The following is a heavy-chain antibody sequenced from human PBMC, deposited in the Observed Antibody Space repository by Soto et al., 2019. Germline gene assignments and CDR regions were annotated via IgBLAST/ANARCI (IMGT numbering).Heavy chain of an antibody. CDR1: GYTFTSYG. J-gene: IGHJ4*02. D-gene: IGHD3-22*01. Sequence: RASVKVSCKASGYTFTSYGITWVRQAPGQGLELMGWISGYNGDTNYAQKFQGRVTLTTDTSTSTGYLEVMTLRPDDTAVYYCAREGSYHDLDYWGLGTLVTVYS. CDR2: ISGYNGDT. CDR3: AREGSYHDLDY. V-gene: IGHV1-18*01.